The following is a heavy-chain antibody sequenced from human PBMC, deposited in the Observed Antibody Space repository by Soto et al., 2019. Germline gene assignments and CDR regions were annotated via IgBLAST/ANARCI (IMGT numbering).Heavy chain of an antibody. CDR2: ISAYNGNT. V-gene: IGHV1-18*01. CDR3: ARDPEGFKSDYYYGMDV. CDR1: GYALACCC. J-gene: IGHJ6*02. Sequence: SCKDSGYALACCCRCWVRQSPGQGFEWMGWISAYNGNTNYAQKLQGRVTMTRDTSTSTVYMELSSLRSEDTAVYYCARDPEGFKSDYYYGMDVWGQGPTVT.